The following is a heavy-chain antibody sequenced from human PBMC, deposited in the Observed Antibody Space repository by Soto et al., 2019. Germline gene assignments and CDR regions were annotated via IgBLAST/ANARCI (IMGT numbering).Heavy chain of an antibody. V-gene: IGHV2-5*02. CDR1: GFSLTTTGEG. CDR3: GHRPLGVATRFAP. Sequence: QITLKESGPTLVKPTPTLTLTFTFSGFSLTTTGEGVGWIRQPPGKALDSLSLIFWDGDKRCSPSQKSRHTNTKGTSKNHVGLTSANRDPVDTAIHFGGHRPLGVATRFAPWGQGTLLTVSS. CDR2: IFWDGDK. J-gene: IGHJ5*02. D-gene: IGHD5-12*01.